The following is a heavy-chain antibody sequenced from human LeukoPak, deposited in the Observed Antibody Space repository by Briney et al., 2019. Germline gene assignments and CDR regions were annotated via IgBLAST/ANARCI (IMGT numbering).Heavy chain of an antibody. D-gene: IGHD3-10*01. CDR2: ISYDGSNK. CDR3: AKAVVRGVIDWFDP. V-gene: IGHV3-30*18. J-gene: IGHJ5*02. CDR1: GFTFSSYG. Sequence: PVGSLRLSCAASGFTFSSYGMHWVRQAPGKGLEWVAVISYDGSNKYYADSVKGRFTISRDNSKNTLYLQMNSLRAEDTAVYYCAKAVVRGVIDWFDPWGQGTLVTVSS.